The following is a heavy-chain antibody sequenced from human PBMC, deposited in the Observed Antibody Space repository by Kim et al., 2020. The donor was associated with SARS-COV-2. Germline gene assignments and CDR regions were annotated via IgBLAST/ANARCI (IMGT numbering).Heavy chain of an antibody. CDR1: GGSFSGYY. CDR3: ARKFKTPSQAKYYYYYGMDV. Sequence: SETLSLTCAVYGGSFSGYYWSWIRQPPGKGLEWIGEINHSGSTNYNPSLKSRVTISVDTSKNQFSLKLSSVTAADTAVYYCARKFKTPSQAKYYYYYGMDVWGQGTTVTVSS. J-gene: IGHJ6*02. V-gene: IGHV4-34*01. CDR2: INHSGST.